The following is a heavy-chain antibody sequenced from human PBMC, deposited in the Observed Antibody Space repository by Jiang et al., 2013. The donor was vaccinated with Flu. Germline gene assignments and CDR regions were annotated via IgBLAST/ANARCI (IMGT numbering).Heavy chain of an antibody. Sequence: SGFTFSSYAMHWVRQXPGKGLEYVSAISSNGGSTYYADSVKGRFTISRDNSKNTLYLQMSSLRAEDTAVYYCVKDRGEGSSGWYFGLVRFDYWGQGTLVTVSS. J-gene: IGHJ4*02. CDR2: ISSNGGST. V-gene: IGHV3-64D*09. CDR3: VKDRGEGSSGWYFGLVRFDY. D-gene: IGHD6-19*01. CDR1: GFTFSSYA.